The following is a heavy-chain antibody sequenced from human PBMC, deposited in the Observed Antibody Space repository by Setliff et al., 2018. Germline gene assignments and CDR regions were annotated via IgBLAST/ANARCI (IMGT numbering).Heavy chain of an antibody. Sequence: GGSLRLSCAASGFTFSSYGMHWVRQAPGKGLEWVAFIRYDGSNKYYADSVKGRFTISRDNSKNTLYLQMNSLRAEDTAVYYCAKEGYPNLYFMDVWGQGTTVTVSS. CDR1: GFTFSSYG. J-gene: IGHJ6*02. V-gene: IGHV3-30*02. CDR3: AKEGYPNLYFMDV. D-gene: IGHD3-16*01. CDR2: IRYDGSNK.